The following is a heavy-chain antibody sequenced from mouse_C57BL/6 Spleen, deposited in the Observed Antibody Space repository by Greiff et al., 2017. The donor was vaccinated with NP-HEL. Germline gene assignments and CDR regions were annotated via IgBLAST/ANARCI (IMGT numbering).Heavy chain of an antibody. CDR1: GFTFSNYW. Sequence: EVKLMESGGGLVQPGGSMKLSCVASGFTFSNYWMNWVRQSPEKGLEWVAQIRLKSDNYATHYAESVKGRFTISRDDSKSSVYLQMNNLRAEDTGIYYCTAGNYGNYGFAYWGQGTLVTVSA. CDR3: TAGNYGNYGFAY. D-gene: IGHD2-1*01. CDR2: IRLKSDNYAT. V-gene: IGHV6-3*01. J-gene: IGHJ3*01.